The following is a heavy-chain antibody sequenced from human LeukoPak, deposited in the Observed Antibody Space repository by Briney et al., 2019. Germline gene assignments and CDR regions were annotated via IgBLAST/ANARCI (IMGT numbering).Heavy chain of an antibody. D-gene: IGHD6-19*01. Sequence: SETPSLTCTVSGGSISSYYWSWIRQPPGKGLEWIGYIYYSGSTNYNPSLKSRVTISVDTSKNQFSLKLSSVTAADTAVYYCARDGYSSGWYVFDYWGQGTLVTVSS. J-gene: IGHJ4*02. CDR1: GGSISSYY. CDR3: ARDGYSSGWYVFDY. CDR2: IYYSGST. V-gene: IGHV4-59*01.